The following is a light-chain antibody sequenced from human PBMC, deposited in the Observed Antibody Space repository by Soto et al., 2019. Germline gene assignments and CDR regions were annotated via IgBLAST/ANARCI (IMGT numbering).Light chain of an antibody. CDR1: SSDVGGYNY. CDR2: EVT. CDR3: CSHAGDNTYV. J-gene: IGLJ1*01. V-gene: IGLV2-8*01. Sequence: QSALTQPPSASGSPGQSVTISCTGTSSDVGGYNYVSWYQQHPGKAPKLMIYEVTKRPSGVPDRSSGSKSGNTASLTVSGLQAEDEADYFCCSHAGDNTYVFGTGTKVTV.